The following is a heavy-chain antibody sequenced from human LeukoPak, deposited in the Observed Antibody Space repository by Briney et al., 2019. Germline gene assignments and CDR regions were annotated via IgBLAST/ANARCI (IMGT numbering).Heavy chain of an antibody. CDR3: ARAPRMDYYYYMDV. J-gene: IGHJ6*03. CDR1: GGTFSSYA. Sequence: ASVKVSCKASGGTFSSYAISWVRQAPRQGLEWMGGIIPIFGTANYAQKFQGRVTITADESTSTAYMELSSLRSEDTAVYYCARAPRMDYYYYMDVWGKGTTVTVSS. D-gene: IGHD1-14*01. CDR2: IIPIFGTA. V-gene: IGHV1-69*13.